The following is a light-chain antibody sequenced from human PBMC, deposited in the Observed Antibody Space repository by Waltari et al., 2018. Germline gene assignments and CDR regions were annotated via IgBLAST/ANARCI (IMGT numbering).Light chain of an antibody. J-gene: IGKJ1*01. Sequence: PGERATLSCRASQSVSSSYLAWYQQKPGQAPRLLIYGASSRATGIPDRFSGSGSGTDFTLTISRLEPEDFAVYYCQQYGSSPWTFGQGTKVEIK. CDR3: QQYGSSPWT. V-gene: IGKV3-20*01. CDR2: GAS. CDR1: QSVSSSY.